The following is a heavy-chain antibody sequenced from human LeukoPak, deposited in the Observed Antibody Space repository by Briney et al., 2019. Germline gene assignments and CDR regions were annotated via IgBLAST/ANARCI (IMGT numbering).Heavy chain of an antibody. D-gene: IGHD3-9*01. CDR1: GFTFSGSA. V-gene: IGHV3-73*01. CDR3: TRQNYDILTGYSQVADY. J-gene: IGHJ4*02. Sequence: GGSLRLSCAASGFTFSGSAMHWVRQASGKGLEWVGRIRSKANSYATAYAASVKGRFTISRDDSKNTAYLQMNSLKTEDTAVYYCTRQNYDILTGYSQVADYWGQGTLVTVSS. CDR2: IRSKANSYAT.